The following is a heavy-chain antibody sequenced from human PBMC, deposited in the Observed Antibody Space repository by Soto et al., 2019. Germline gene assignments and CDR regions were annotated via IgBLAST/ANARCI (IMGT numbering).Heavy chain of an antibody. CDR2: ISYDGSNK. D-gene: IGHD4-17*01. V-gene: IGHV3-30-3*01. J-gene: IGHJ6*01. Sequence: QVQLVESGGGVVQPGRSLRLSCAASGFTFSSYAMHWVRQAPGKGLEWVAVISYDGSNKYYADSVKGRFTISRDNSKNTLYLQMNSLRAEDTAVYYCARDRRNDYEPQYYYYGMDVW. CDR3: ARDRRNDYEPQYYYYGMDV. CDR1: GFTFSSYA.